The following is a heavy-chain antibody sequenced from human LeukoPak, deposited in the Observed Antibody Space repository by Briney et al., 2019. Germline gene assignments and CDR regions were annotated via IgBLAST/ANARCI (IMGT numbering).Heavy chain of an antibody. CDR1: GGSFSGYY. J-gene: IGHJ4*02. Sequence: SETLSLTCAVYGGSFSGYYWSWIRQPPGKGLEWIGEINHIGSTNYNPSLKSRVTISVDTSKNQFSLKLSSVTAADTAVYYCARAKYSSGWYGYWGQGTLVTVSS. V-gene: IGHV4-34*01. D-gene: IGHD6-19*01. CDR2: INHIGST. CDR3: ARAKYSSGWYGY.